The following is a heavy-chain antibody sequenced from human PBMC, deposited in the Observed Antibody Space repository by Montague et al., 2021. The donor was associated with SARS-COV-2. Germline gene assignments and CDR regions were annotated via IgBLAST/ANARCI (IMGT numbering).Heavy chain of an antibody. J-gene: IGHJ6*02. V-gene: IGHV2-70*01. CDR3: ARMQAELWPNYYYYGMDV. CDR1: GFSLSTSGMC. CDR2: IDWDDDK. D-gene: IGHD5-18*01. Sequence: PALVKPTQTLTLTCTFSGFSLSTSGMCVSWIRQPPGKALEWLALIDWDDDKYYSTSLKTRLTISKDTSKDQEVLTMTNMDPVDTATYYCARMQAELWPNYYYYGMDVWGQGTTVTVSS.